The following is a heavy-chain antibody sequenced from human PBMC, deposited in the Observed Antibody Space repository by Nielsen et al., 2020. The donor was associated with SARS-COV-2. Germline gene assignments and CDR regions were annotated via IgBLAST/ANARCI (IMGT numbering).Heavy chain of an antibody. CDR1: GFTFSSYS. CDR3: ARAPITMIVVVTAFDY. D-gene: IGHD3-22*01. CDR2: ISSSSSTI. Sequence: GGSLRLSCAASGFTFSSYSMNWVRQAPGKGLEWVSYISSSSSTIYYADSVKGRFTISRDNAKNSLYLQMNSLRAEDTAVYYCARAPITMIVVVTAFDYWGQGTLVTVSS. J-gene: IGHJ4*02. V-gene: IGHV3-48*04.